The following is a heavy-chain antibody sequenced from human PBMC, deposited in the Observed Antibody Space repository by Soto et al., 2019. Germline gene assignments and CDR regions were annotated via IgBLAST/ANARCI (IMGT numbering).Heavy chain of an antibody. Sequence: TLSLTCTVSGGSISSGGYYWSWIRQHPGKGLEWIGYIYYSGSTYYNPSLKSRVTISVDTSKNQFSLKLSSVTAADTAVYYCARGLGTYYYDSSGPDLRWFDPWGHGTLVTVSS. V-gene: IGHV4-31*03. CDR3: ARGLGTYYYDSSGPDLRWFDP. J-gene: IGHJ5*02. CDR1: GGSISSGGYY. D-gene: IGHD3-22*01. CDR2: IYYSGST.